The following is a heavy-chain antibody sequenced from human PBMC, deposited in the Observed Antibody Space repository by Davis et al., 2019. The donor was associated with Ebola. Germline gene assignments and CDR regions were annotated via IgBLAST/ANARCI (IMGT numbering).Heavy chain of an antibody. CDR1: GFTFSSYS. V-gene: IGHV3-21*01. D-gene: IGHD2-15*01. Sequence: GGSLRLSCAASGFTFSSYSMNWVRQAPGKGLEWVSSISSSSSYIYYADSVKGRFTISRDNAKNSLYLQMNSLRAEDTAVYYCARDLVVVVAATHGYYYGMDVWGKGTTVTVSS. CDR2: ISSSSSYI. J-gene: IGHJ6*04. CDR3: ARDLVVVVAATHGYYYGMDV.